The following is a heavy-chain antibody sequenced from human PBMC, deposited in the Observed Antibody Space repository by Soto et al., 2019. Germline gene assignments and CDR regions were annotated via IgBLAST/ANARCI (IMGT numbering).Heavy chain of an antibody. CDR1: GYTFTGYY. CDR2: INPNSGGT. J-gene: IGHJ6*02. V-gene: IGHV1-2*02. Sequence: GASVKVSCKASGYTFTGYYMHWVRQAPGQGLEWMGWINPNSGGTNYAQKFQGRVNMTRDTSISTAYMELSRLRSDDTAAYYCARDSLGADYYGMDVWGQGTTVTVSS. CDR3: ARDSLGADYYGMDV.